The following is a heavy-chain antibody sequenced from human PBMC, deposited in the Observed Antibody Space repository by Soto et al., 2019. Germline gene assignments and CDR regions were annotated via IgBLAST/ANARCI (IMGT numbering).Heavy chain of an antibody. CDR3: AHRRRRGGHFDY. CDR1: GFSLSTSGVG. V-gene: IGHV2-5*02. D-gene: IGHD3-10*01. CDR2: IYWDDDK. J-gene: IGHJ4*02. Sequence: QITLKESGPTLVKPTQTLTLTCTFSGFSLSTSGVGVGWIRQPPGKALEWLALIYWDDDKRYSPSLKSRLTIXKXXSKNQVVLTMTNMDPVDTATYYCAHRRRRGGHFDYWGQGTLVTVSS.